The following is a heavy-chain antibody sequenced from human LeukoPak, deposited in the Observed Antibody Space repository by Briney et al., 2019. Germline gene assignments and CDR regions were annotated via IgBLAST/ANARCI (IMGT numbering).Heavy chain of an antibody. V-gene: IGHV1-18*01. CDR3: ARTLIYGSGNHLYYFDY. D-gene: IGHD3-10*01. Sequence: ASVKVSCKASGYTFTSYGISWVRQAPGQGLEWMGWISAYNGNTNYAQKLQGRVTMTTDTSTSTAYMELSSLRSEDTAVYYCARTLIYGSGNHLYYFDYWGQGTLVTVSS. J-gene: IGHJ4*02. CDR1: GYTFTSYG. CDR2: ISAYNGNT.